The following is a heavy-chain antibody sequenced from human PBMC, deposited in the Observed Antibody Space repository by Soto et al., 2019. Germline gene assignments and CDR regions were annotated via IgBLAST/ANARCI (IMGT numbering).Heavy chain of an antibody. Sequence: ASVKVSCKASGYTFTSYYMHWVRQAPGQGLEWMGRISAYDGDTKYAQKFQGRVAMTTDTSTRTAYMEVRSLRSDDTAVYYCAGSWYLRDAFDIWGQGTMVTVSS. CDR1: GYTFTSYY. CDR2: ISAYDGDT. J-gene: IGHJ3*02. D-gene: IGHD6-13*01. CDR3: AGSWYLRDAFDI. V-gene: IGHV1-18*04.